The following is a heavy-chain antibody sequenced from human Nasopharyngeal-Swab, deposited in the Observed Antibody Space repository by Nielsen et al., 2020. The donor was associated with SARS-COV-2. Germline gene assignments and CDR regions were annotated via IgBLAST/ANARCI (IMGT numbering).Heavy chain of an antibody. Sequence: GESLKISCAASGFTFSSYSMNWVRQAPGKGLEWVSSISSSSYIYYADSVKGRFTISRDNAKSSLHLQMNSLRAEDTAVYYCARGDIVVVVAAGHDAFDIWGQGTMVTVSS. J-gene: IGHJ3*02. CDR1: GFTFSSYS. CDR3: ARGDIVVVVAAGHDAFDI. CDR2: ISSSSYI. D-gene: IGHD2-15*01. V-gene: IGHV3-21*01.